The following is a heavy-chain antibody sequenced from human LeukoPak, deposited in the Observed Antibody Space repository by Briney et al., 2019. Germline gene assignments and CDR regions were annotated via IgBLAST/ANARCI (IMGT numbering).Heavy chain of an antibody. V-gene: IGHV3-30*18. CDR3: AKDQSYSGYDSLDY. D-gene: IGHD5-12*01. Sequence: GRSLRLSCAASGFTFSSYGMHWVRQAPGKGLEWVAVISYDGSNKYYADSVKGRFTISRDNSKNTLYLQMNSLRAEDTAVYYCAKDQSYSGYDSLDYWGQGTLVTVSS. CDR1: GFTFSSYG. J-gene: IGHJ4*02. CDR2: ISYDGSNK.